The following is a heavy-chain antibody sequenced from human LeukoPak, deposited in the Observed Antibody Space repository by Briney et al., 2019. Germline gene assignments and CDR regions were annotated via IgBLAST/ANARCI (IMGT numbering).Heavy chain of an antibody. J-gene: IGHJ3*02. V-gene: IGHV7-4-1*02. CDR3: ARGAKDSSGYSPTYAFDI. Sequence: GASVKVSCKASGYTFTNYPINWVRQAPGQGLEWMGWINPNTANPTYVQDFTGRFVFSLDTSVNTAYLQISSLKAEDTAVYYCARGAKDSSGYSPTYAFDIWGQGTMVTVSS. CDR2: INPNTANP. CDR1: GYTFTNYP. D-gene: IGHD3-22*01.